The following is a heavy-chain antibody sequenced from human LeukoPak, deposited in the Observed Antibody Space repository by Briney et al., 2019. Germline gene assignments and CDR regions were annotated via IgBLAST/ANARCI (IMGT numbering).Heavy chain of an antibody. CDR2: IYHSGST. CDR1: GYSISSGYY. V-gene: IGHV4-38-2*01. J-gene: IGHJ4*02. D-gene: IGHD3-22*01. Sequence: SETLSLTCDVSGYSISSGYYWGWIRQPPGKGLEWIGNIYHSGSTYYNPSLKSRVTISVDTSKNEFSLKLSSVTAADTAVDYCARHRTSSGYYSYFDYWGQGTLVTVSS. CDR3: ARHRTSSGYYSYFDY.